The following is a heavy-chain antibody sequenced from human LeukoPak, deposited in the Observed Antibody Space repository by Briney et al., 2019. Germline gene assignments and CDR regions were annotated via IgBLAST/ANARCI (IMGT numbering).Heavy chain of an antibody. V-gene: IGHV3-30*04. J-gene: IGHJ1*01. D-gene: IGHD3-22*01. CDR3: ASVGEVVVTTSYCQH. CDR2: ISYDGSYT. Sequence: GGSLRLSCAASGFTLSSYAMHWVRQAPGKGLEWVAVISYDGSYTYYSDSVKGRFTISRDNSKNTLYLQMHSLRAEDTAVYYCASVGEVVVTTSYCQHWGQGTLVTVSS. CDR1: GFTLSSYA.